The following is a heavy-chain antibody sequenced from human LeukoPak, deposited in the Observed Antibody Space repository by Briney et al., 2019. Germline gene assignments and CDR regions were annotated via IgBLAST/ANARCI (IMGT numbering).Heavy chain of an antibody. J-gene: IGHJ4*02. V-gene: IGHV4-31*03. CDR2: IYYSGST. D-gene: IGHD3-16*02. CDR3: ARNHYDYVWGSYRYGHFDY. CDR1: GGSISSGGYY. Sequence: SQTLSLTCTVSGGSISSGGYYWSWIRQHPGKGLEWIGYIYYSGSTYYNPSLKSRVTISVDTSKNQFSLKLSSVTAADTAAYYCARNHYDYVWGSYRYGHFDYWGQGTLVTVSS.